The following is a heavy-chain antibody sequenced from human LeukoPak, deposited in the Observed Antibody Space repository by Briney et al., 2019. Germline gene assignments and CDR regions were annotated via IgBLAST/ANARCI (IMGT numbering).Heavy chain of an antibody. D-gene: IGHD7-27*01. Sequence: GGSLRLSCVASGFTFGTYAMSWVRQAPGKGLAWVSVITGSGTTTYYADSVKGRFTISRENSKNTLYLQMNSLRAEDTAVYYCAKATAPHLGYAFDIWGQGTMVIVFS. CDR2: ITGSGTTT. J-gene: IGHJ3*02. CDR3: AKATAPHLGYAFDI. V-gene: IGHV3-23*01. CDR1: GFTFGTYA.